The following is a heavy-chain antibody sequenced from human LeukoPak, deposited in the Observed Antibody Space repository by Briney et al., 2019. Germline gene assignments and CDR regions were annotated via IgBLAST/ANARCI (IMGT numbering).Heavy chain of an antibody. J-gene: IGHJ4*02. CDR2: IWYDGSNK. D-gene: IGHD5-18*01. V-gene: IGHV3-33*01. Sequence: GRSLRLSCAASGFTFSSYGMHWVRQAPGKGLEWVAVIWYDGSNKYYADSVKGRFTISRDNSKNTLYLQMNSLRAEDTAVYYCARDKAIVMAYSYGHYDYWGQGTLVTVSS. CDR3: ARDKAIVMAYSYGHYDY. CDR1: GFTFSSYG.